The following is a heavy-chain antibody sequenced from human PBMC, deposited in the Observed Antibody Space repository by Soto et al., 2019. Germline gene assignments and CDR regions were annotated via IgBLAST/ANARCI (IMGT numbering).Heavy chain of an antibody. D-gene: IGHD4-17*01. J-gene: IGHJ4*02. CDR2: IFHNGNT. Sequence: PSETLSLTCVVSGGSISSSNWWSWVRQPPGKGLEWIGEIFHNGNTNYNPSLKSRVTISVDKSKNQLSLRLSSVTAADTAVYYCARAPGTVTIYHFDYWGQGTLVTVSS. CDR1: GGSISSSNW. V-gene: IGHV4-4*02. CDR3: ARAPGTVTIYHFDY.